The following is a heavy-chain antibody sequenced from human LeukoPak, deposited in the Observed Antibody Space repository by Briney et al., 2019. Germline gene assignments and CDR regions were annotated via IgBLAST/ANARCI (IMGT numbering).Heavy chain of an antibody. CDR3: ARGGNLYDSSGFVAFVI. CDR2: IYHSGST. D-gene: IGHD3-22*01. V-gene: IGHV4-30-2*01. J-gene: IGHJ3*02. Sequence: SETLSLTCAVSGGSISSGGYSWSWIRQPPGKGLEWIGYIYHSGSTYYNPSLKSRVTISVDRSKNQFSLKLSSVTAADTAVYYCARGGNLYDSSGFVAFVIWGQGTMVTVSS. CDR1: GGSISSGGYS.